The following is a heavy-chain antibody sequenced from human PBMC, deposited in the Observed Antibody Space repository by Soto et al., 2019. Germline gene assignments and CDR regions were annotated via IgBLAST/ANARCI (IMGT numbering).Heavy chain of an antibody. V-gene: IGHV1-46*01. J-gene: IGHJ6*02. D-gene: IGHD4-4*01. Sequence: SVKVSCKASGYTFTSYYMHWVRQAPGQGLEWMGIINPSGGSTSYAQKFQGRVTMTRDTSTSTVYMELSSLRSEDTAVYYCARGRTGNYEGYYYYGMDVWGQGTTVTVSS. CDR1: GYTFTSYY. CDR2: INPSGGST. CDR3: ARGRTGNYEGYYYYGMDV.